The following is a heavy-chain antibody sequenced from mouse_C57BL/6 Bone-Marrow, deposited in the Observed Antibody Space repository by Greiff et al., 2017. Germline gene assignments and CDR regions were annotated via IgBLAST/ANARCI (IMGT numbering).Heavy chain of an antibody. CDR3: TTDLATTVVYFDY. J-gene: IGHJ2*01. CDR2: IDPGNGDT. Sequence: VQLQQSGAELVRPGASVKLSCTASGFNIKDDSMHWVKQRPEQGLEWIGWIDPGNGDTEYASKFQGKATITADTSSNTAYLQLSSLTSEDTAVYYCTTDLATTVVYFDYWGQGTTLTVSS. CDR1: GFNIKDDS. V-gene: IGHV14-4*01. D-gene: IGHD1-1*01.